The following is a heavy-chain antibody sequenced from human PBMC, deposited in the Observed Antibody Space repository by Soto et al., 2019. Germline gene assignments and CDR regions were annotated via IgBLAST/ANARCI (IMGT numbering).Heavy chain of an antibody. J-gene: IGHJ5*02. V-gene: IGHV4-31*03. CDR1: GGYISSGGYY. CDR3: ARSPPGGLFDRSGRTNYFDP. D-gene: IGHD3-22*01. CDR2: IYYSGST. Sequence: SQPLSLTCTVSGGYISSGGYYCSWIRQIPGKGLEWIGYIYYSGSTYYNRSLKSRLTISLDTSKNQFSLKLSSVTAADTAVYYCARSPPGGLFDRSGRTNYFDPWGQGTLVTVSS.